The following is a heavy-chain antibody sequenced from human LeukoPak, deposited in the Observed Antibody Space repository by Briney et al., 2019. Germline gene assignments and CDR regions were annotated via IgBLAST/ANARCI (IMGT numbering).Heavy chain of an antibody. CDR1: GFTFSGYW. J-gene: IGHJ4*02. V-gene: IGHV3-7*01. CDR3: AIGLLSNIY. D-gene: IGHD2-15*01. Sequence: EGSLRLSCAASGFTFSGYWMTWVRQAPGKGLEWVANIKEDGSEKYYVDSVKGRFTISRDNAKNSLFLQMNSLRGEDTALFYCAIGLLSNIYWGQGTLVTVSS. CDR2: IKEDGSEK.